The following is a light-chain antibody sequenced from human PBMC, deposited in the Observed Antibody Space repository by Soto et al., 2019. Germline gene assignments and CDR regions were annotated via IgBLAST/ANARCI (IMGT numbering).Light chain of an antibody. V-gene: IGKV3-15*01. CDR3: QQCGNWPLT. CDR2: GAS. Sequence: VSTQSPTTLSVAPGERATLSCMASQSVSSNLAWYQQKPGQAPRLLIYGASTRATGIPARFSGSGSGTEFTLTISSLEPEDFAVYYCQQCGNWPLTFGGGTKVDI. CDR1: QSVSSN. J-gene: IGKJ4*01.